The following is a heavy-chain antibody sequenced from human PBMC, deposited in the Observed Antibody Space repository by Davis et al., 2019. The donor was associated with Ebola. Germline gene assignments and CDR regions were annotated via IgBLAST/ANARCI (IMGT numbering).Heavy chain of an antibody. V-gene: IGHV4-31*03. CDR2: IFSSGST. D-gene: IGHD3-10*01. CDR1: GGSIDSGGYY. Sequence: SETLSLTCTVSGGSIDSGGYYWSWIRQRPGKGLEWIGYIFSSGSTYYNPSLKSRVTISVDTSKNQFSLSLRSVTAADTAVYYCARRAGFQYYYGMDVWGKGTTVTVSS. CDR3: ARRAGFQYYYGMDV. J-gene: IGHJ6*04.